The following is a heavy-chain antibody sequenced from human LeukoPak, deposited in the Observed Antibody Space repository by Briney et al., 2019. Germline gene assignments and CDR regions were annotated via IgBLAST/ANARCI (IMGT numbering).Heavy chain of an antibody. D-gene: IGHD6-13*01. CDR1: GFTFSSYA. J-gene: IGHJ3*02. CDR2: ISSNGGST. CDR3: VQLIAAAGKNLDAFDI. V-gene: IGHV3-64D*09. Sequence: GGSLRLSCSASGFTFSSYAMHWVRQAPGKGLEYVSAISSNGGSTYYADSVKGRFTISRDNSKNTLYLQMSSLRAEDTAVYYCVQLIAAAGKNLDAFDIWGQGTMVTVSS.